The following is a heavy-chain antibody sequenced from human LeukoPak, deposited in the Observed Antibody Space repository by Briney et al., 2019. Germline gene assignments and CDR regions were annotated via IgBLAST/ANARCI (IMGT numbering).Heavy chain of an antibody. CDR3: ARGFSGYSYGYYFDY. D-gene: IGHD5-18*01. CDR1: GFTVSSNY. Sequence: GGSLRLSCAASGFTVSSNYMSWVRQAPGKGLEWVSVIYSGGSTYYADSVKGRFTISRDNSKNTLYLQMNSLRAEDTAVYYCARGFSGYSYGYYFDYWGQGTLVTVSS. V-gene: IGHV3-53*01. J-gene: IGHJ4*02. CDR2: IYSGGST.